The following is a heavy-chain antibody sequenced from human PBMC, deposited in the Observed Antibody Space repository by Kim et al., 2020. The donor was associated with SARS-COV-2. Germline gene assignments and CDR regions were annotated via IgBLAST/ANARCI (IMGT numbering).Heavy chain of an antibody. CDR2: VKSKKDGGTA. V-gene: IGHV3-15*01. CDR1: GFPFNYAW. D-gene: IGHD6-25*01. CDR3: HRGGVGMDV. J-gene: IGHJ6*02. Sequence: GGSLRLSCAASGFPFNYAWMTWVRQAPGKGLEWVGRVKSKKDGGTAEYAAPVKGRFTISRDDSKTRLYLQMNSLKTDDTAIYYCHRGGVGMDVWGQGTTVTVS.